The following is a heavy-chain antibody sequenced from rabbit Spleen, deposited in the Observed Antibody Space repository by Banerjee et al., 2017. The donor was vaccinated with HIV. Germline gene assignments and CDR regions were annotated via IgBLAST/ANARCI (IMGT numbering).Heavy chain of an antibody. CDR2: INSGINT. Sequence: QEQLVESGGGLVKPEGSLKLSCTASGFSFSNKAVMCWVRQAPGKGLEWIGSINSGINTYYANWAKGRFTISKTSSTTVTLKMTSLTAADTATYFCARGVNRASLWGQGTLVTVS. J-gene: IGHJ4*01. D-gene: IGHD5-1*01. V-gene: IGHV1S45*01. CDR3: ARGVNRASL. CDR1: GFSFSNKAV.